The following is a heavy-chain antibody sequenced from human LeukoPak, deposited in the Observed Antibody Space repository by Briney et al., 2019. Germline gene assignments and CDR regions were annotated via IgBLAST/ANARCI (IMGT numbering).Heavy chain of an antibody. CDR3: ARGGSHFEY. CDR2: IYPGDSDV. D-gene: IGHD3-16*01. CDR1: GYNFTNYW. J-gene: IGHJ4*02. Sequence: GEALKISCKGSGYNFTNYWIGWVRQMPGKGLEWMGIIYPGDSDVRYSPSFQGQVTISADKSINTAYLQRSSLKASDTAIYYCARGGSHFEYWGQGTLVTVSS. V-gene: IGHV5-51*01.